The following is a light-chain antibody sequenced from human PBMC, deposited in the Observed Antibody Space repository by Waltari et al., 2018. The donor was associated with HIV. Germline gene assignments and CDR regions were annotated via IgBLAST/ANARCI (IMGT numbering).Light chain of an antibody. CDR3: ATWDDSLSGVV. CDR1: SSNTGSNS. V-gene: IGLV1-47*01. CDR2: RDN. Sequence: QSVLTQPPSASGTPGQRVTISCSGRSSNTGSNSVYWYQQLPGTAPKLLIYRDNQRLSGVPDRFSGSKSGTSASLAISGLRSDDEADYYCATWDDSLSGVVFGGGTKVIVL. J-gene: IGLJ2*01.